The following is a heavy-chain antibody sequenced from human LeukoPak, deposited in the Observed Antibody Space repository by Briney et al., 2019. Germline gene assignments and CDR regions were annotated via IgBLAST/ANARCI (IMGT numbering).Heavy chain of an antibody. J-gene: IGHJ5*02. CDR2: ISTSGNT. CDR1: GGSISSYY. D-gene: IGHD5-12*01. CDR3: AEGPGYSGQSGRP. V-gene: IGHV4-4*07. Sequence: SETLSLTCTVSGGSISSYYWTWIRQPAGKGLEWIGRISTSGNTYYNPSLKSRLTMSVDTSKNQFSLKLSSVTAADTAVYYCAEGPGYSGQSGRPWGQGTLVTVSS.